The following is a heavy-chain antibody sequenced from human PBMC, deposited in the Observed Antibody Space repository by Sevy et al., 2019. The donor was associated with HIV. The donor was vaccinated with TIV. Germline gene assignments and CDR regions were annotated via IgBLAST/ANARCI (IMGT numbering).Heavy chain of an antibody. CDR3: ARDNPGIAAAGTEFGYFDY. J-gene: IGHJ4*02. CDR1: GFTFSSYA. V-gene: IGHV3-30-3*01. CDR2: ISYDGSNK. Sequence: GGSLRLSCVASGFTFSSYAMHWVRQAPGKGLEWVAVISYDGSNKYYADSVKGRFTISRDNSKNTLYLQMNSLRAEDTAVYYCARDNPGIAAAGTEFGYFDYWGQGTLVTVSS. D-gene: IGHD6-13*01.